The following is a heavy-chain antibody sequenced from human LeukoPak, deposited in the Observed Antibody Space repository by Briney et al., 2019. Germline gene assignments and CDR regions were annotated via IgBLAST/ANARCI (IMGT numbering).Heavy chain of an antibody. CDR1: GFFFDDCG. CDR3: VKDRDFWSGLDV. D-gene: IGHD3-3*01. Sequence: GGSLRLSCAASGFFFDDCGMHWVRQVPGKGLEWVSGISWQSNTRKYADSVRGRFTISRDNAKNSLYLQMNSLKLEDTALYYCVKDRDFWSGLDVWGQGTMVTIS. V-gene: IGHV3-9*01. CDR2: ISWQSNTR. J-gene: IGHJ6*02.